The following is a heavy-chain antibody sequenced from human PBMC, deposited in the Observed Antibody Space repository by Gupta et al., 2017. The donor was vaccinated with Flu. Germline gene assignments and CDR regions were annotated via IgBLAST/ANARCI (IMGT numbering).Heavy chain of an antibody. CDR3: ARYSSSWYGDVERGIDP. CDR2: INPNSGGT. J-gene: IGHJ5*02. D-gene: IGHD6-13*01. Sequence: QVQLVQSGAEVKKPGASVKVSCKASGYTFTGYYMHWVRQAPGQGLEWMGWINPNSGGTNYAQKFQGRVTMTRDTSISTAYMELSRLRSDDTAVYYCARYSSSWYGDVERGIDPWGQGTLVTVSS. V-gene: IGHV1-2*02. CDR1: GYTFTGYY.